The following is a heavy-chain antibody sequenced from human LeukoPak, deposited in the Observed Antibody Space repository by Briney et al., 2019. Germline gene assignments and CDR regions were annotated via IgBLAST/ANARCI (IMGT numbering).Heavy chain of an antibody. V-gene: IGHV4-34*01. CDR1: GGSFSSYY. Sequence: PSETLSLSCSVYGGSFSSYYWSWVRQSPGKGLEWIGEISHRGRTNYNPSPKSRVTISADKSKNQFSLKLNSVTAADTAVYYCGRERASSRGCFDYWGQGTLVTVSS. J-gene: IGHJ4*02. CDR3: GRERASSRGCFDY. D-gene: IGHD6-13*01. CDR2: ISHRGRT.